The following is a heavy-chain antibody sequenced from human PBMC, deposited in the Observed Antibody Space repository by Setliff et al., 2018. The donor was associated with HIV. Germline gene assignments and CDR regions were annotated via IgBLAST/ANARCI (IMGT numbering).Heavy chain of an antibody. V-gene: IGHV4-61*01. J-gene: IGHJ4*02. D-gene: IGHD4-17*01. CDR3: ARDPPGYGDSNDY. Sequence: SETLSLTCTVSGGSVGSGSYYWSWIRQSPGKGLEWIGYIYYSGITTYNPSLKSRVTISIDTSKNQFSLRLRSVSATDTAVYYCARDPPGYGDSNDYWGQGMLVTVS. CDR1: GGSVGSGSYY. CDR2: IYYSGIT.